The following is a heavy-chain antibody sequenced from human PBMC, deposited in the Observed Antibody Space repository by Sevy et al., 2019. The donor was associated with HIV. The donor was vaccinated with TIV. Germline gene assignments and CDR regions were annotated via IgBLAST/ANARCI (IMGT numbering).Heavy chain of an antibody. Sequence: GESLKISCKGSGYSFTSYWIGWVRQVPGRGLEWMGIIYPGDSDSRYSPSFQGQVTISADKSISTAYLQWTSLKASDTAMHYCARGARGTRPSYYDYTLDIWGQGTTVTVSS. CDR2: IYPGDSDS. CDR1: GYSFTSYW. CDR3: ARGARGTRPSYYDYTLDI. J-gene: IGHJ6*02. V-gene: IGHV5-51*01. D-gene: IGHD3-16*01.